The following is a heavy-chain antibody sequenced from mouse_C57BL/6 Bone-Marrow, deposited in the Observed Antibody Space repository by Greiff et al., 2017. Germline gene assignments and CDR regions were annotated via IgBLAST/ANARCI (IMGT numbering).Heavy chain of an antibody. Sequence: VMLVESGPGLVAPSQSLSITCTVSGFSLPSYGVHWVRQPPGKGLEWLVVIWSDGSTTYTSALIPRLGISTDNSKSQVFLKMNSLQTDDTAMYYCAGHGGYYLYAMDYWGQGTSVTVSS. J-gene: IGHJ4*01. CDR3: AGHGGYYLYAMDY. D-gene: IGHD2-3*01. CDR2: IWSDGST. CDR1: GFSLPSYG. V-gene: IGHV2-6-1*01.